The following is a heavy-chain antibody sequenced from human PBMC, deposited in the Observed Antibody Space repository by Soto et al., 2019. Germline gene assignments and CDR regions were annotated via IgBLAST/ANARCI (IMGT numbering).Heavy chain of an antibody. CDR3: ARDTGSYYLDS. D-gene: IGHD1-26*01. V-gene: IGHV4-59*01. J-gene: IGHJ4*01. CDR1: GDSISSYF. CDR2: IHYSGTT. Sequence: SETLSLTCTIYGDSISSYFWSWIRQPPGKGLEWIGYIHYSGTTVYSPSLKSRVTMSIDTSENQFTLNLTSVTAADTAVYYCARDTGSYYLDSWGQGSLVTGS.